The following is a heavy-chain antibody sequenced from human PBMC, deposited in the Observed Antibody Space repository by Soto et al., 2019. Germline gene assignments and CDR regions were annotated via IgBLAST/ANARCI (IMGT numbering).Heavy chain of an antibody. CDR3: ASDLNWPNF. CDR1: GFTFSTYF. J-gene: IGHJ4*02. D-gene: IGHD1-20*01. V-gene: IGHV3-7*01. Sequence: EVQLVESGGGLVQPGGSLRLSCAASGFTFSTYFMTWVRQAPGKGLEWVAPIKPDGSERWYVDSVKGRFTISRDNAKNSLYLEMNSLRAEDTAVYFCASDLNWPNFWGQGSLVAVSS. CDR2: IKPDGSER.